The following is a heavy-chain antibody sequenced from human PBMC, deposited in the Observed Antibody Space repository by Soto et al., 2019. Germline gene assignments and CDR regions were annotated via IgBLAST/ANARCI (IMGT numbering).Heavy chain of an antibody. D-gene: IGHD2-15*01. CDR2: IYSDGRNE. J-gene: IGHJ3*02. Sequence: QVQLVESGGGVVQPGRSLRLSCAASEFTFSNFGMHWVGPAPGTGLGWVAVIYSDGRNEYYAYSVKGRFTISRDNSKNTLYLQMNSLRAEDTAVYYCARVDVVVGAEAFDIWGQGTMVTVSS. CDR1: EFTFSNFG. CDR3: ARVDVVVGAEAFDI. V-gene: IGHV3-33*01.